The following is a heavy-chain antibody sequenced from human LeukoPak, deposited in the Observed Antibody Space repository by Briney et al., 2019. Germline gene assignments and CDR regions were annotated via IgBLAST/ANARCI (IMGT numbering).Heavy chain of an antibody. J-gene: IGHJ4*02. CDR1: GGTFSSYA. D-gene: IGHD2-15*01. Sequence: ASVKVSCKASGGTFSSYAISWVRQAPGQGLEWMGGIIPIFGTANYAQKFQGRATITADESTSTAYMELSSLRSEDTAVYYCARDCSGGSCYLDYWGQGTLVTVSS. CDR2: IIPIFGTA. V-gene: IGHV1-69*13. CDR3: ARDCSGGSCYLDY.